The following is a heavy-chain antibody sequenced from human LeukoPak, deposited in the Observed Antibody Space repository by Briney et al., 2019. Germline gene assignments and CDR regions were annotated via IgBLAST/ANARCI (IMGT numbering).Heavy chain of an antibody. CDR2: VYNSGST. D-gene: IGHD1-26*01. Sequence: SETLSLTCTVSGGSVSSYYWSWVRQPPGEGLEWIAYVYNSGSTNYNPSLKSRVTISVDRSKNQFSLKMNSVTAADTAMYYCVRVWEGFNFDIWGQGTMVTVSS. V-gene: IGHV4-59*02. CDR1: GGSVSSYY. J-gene: IGHJ3*02. CDR3: VRVWEGFNFDI.